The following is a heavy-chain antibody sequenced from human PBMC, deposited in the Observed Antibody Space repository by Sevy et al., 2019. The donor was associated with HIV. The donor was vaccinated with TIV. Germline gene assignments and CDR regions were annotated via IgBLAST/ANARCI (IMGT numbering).Heavy chain of an antibody. CDR2: FVPEDGET. J-gene: IGHJ4*02. CDR3: ATTREYYSDNSGYIDY. D-gene: IGHD3-22*01. Sequence: ASVKVSCKVSGYSLTDLSMHWVRQAPGIGLEWMGRFVPEDGETIYAQKFQGRVTMTEDTSRDTAYMELSSLRSEDTAMYYCATTREYYSDNSGYIDYWGQGTLVTVSS. V-gene: IGHV1-24*01. CDR1: GYSLTDLS.